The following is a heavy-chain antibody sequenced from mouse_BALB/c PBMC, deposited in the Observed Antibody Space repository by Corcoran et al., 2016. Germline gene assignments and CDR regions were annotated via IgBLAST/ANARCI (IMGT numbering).Heavy chain of an antibody. V-gene: IGHV9-2-1*01. J-gene: IGHJ2*01. CDR1: GYTFTDYS. Sequence: QIQLVQSGPELKKPGETVKISCKASGYTFTDYSMHWVKQAPGKGLKWMGWINTETGEPTYADDFKGRFAFSLETSASTAYLQINNLKNEDTATYCCAREVRLGFDYWGQGTTLTVSS. CDR3: AREVRLGFDY. CDR2: INTETGEP. D-gene: IGHD2-14*01.